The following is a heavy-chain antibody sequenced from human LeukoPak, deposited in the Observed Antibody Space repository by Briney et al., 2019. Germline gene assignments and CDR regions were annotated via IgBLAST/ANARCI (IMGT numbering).Heavy chain of an antibody. J-gene: IGHJ4*02. Sequence: SETLSLTCTVSGGSISSNNYYWGWIRQLPGKELEWIGSIYYGGYTYYNPSLKSRVTISVDTSKNQFSLKLSSVTAADTAIYYCQSRFLEWLLDYWGQGTLVTVSS. CDR2: IYYGGYT. V-gene: IGHV4-39*01. CDR3: QSRFLEWLLDY. D-gene: IGHD3-3*01. CDR1: GGSISSNNYY.